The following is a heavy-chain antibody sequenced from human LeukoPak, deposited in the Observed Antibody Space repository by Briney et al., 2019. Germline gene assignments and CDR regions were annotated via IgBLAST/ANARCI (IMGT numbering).Heavy chain of an antibody. J-gene: IGHJ4*02. CDR2: ISSSSSYI. CDR1: GFTFSSYS. CDR3: ARAMTTVTSYYFDY. Sequence: PGGSLRLSCAASGFTFSSYSMNWVRQAPGKGLEWVSSISSSSSYIYYADSVKGRFTISRDNAKNSLYPQMNSLRAEDTAVYYCARAMTTVTSYYFDYWGQGTLVTVSS. V-gene: IGHV3-21*01. D-gene: IGHD4-17*01.